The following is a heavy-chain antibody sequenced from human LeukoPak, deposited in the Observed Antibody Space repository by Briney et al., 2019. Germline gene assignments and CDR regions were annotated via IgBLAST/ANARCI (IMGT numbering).Heavy chain of an antibody. CDR1: GFTLSSYW. D-gene: IGHD3-3*01. J-gene: IGHJ4*02. V-gene: IGHV3-74*01. CDR3: ARAGGFLEWLLADYFDY. CDR2: INSDGSST. Sequence: AGGSLRLSCAASGFTLSSYWMHWVRQAPGKGLVWVSRINSDGSSTSYADSVKGRFTISTDNAKNTLYLQMNSLRAEDTAVYYCARAGGFLEWLLADYFDYWGQGTLVTASS.